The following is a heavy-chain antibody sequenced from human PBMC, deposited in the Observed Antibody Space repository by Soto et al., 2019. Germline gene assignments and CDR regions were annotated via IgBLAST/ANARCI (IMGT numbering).Heavy chain of an antibody. V-gene: IGHV3-30-3*01. Sequence: RGSPRLSCTASGFRFSSYPIHGVRQAPGKGLEWVAFISYDGSNKYYSDSVKGRFTISRDNSKNTLYLQMNSLRDDDTAVYYYAKYTQDYWGQGTLVTVSS. D-gene: IGHD1-1*01. CDR2: ISYDGSNK. CDR1: GFRFSSYP. J-gene: IGHJ4*02. CDR3: AKYTQDY.